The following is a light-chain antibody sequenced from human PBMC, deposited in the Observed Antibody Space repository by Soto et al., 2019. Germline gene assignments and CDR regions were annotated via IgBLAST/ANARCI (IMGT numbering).Light chain of an antibody. V-gene: IGKV1-33*01. J-gene: IGKJ2*01. CDR2: DAS. CDR3: QQYDNLPYT. CDR1: QDISNY. Sequence: DIQMTQSPSSLSASVGDRVTITCQASQDISNYLNWYQQKPGKAPELLIYDASNLETGVPSRFSRSGSVTDFTFTISSLQPEDIATYYCQQYDNLPYTFGQGTKLEIK.